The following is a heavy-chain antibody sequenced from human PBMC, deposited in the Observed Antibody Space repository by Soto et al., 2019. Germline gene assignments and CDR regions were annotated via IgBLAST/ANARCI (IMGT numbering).Heavy chain of an antibody. Sequence: SVSNAWMNWVRQAPGKGLEWVGRIKSKTDGGTTDYAAPVKGRFTISRDDPKNTLYLQMNSLKTEDTAVYYCTTDSSARDYWGQGTLVTVSS. CDR2: IKSKTDGGTT. CDR3: TTDSSARDY. D-gene: IGHD6-19*01. CDR1: SVSNAW. V-gene: IGHV3-15*07. J-gene: IGHJ4*02.